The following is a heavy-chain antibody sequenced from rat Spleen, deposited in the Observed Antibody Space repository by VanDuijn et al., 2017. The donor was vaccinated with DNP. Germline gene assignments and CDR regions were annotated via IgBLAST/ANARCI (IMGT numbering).Heavy chain of an antibody. J-gene: IGHJ4*01. D-gene: IGHD1-10*01. CDR2: ISSSGGST. CDR1: GFTFNNYW. V-gene: IGHV5-31*01. CDR3: ARVNNNLYYGLDA. Sequence: EVQLVETGGGLVQPGRSLKISCVASGFTFNNYWMTWIRQVPGEGLEWVASISSSGGSTYYPDSVKGRFTISRDNAKNTLYLQMNSLRSEDTATYYCARVNNNLYYGLDAWGQGTSVTVSS.